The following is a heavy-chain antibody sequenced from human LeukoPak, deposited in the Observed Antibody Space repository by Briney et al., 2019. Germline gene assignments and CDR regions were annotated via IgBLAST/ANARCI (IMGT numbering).Heavy chain of an antibody. CDR3: ARDLGYYDSLRAALDY. V-gene: IGHV3-21*01. J-gene: IGHJ4*02. D-gene: IGHD3-22*01. CDR2: ISSSSSYI. CDR1: GFTFSSYS. Sequence: GGSLRLSCAASGFTFSSYSMNWVRQAPGKGLEWVSSISSSSSYIYYADSLKGRFTISRDNAKNSLYLQMNSLRAEDTAVYYCARDLGYYDSLRAALDYWGQGTLVTVSS.